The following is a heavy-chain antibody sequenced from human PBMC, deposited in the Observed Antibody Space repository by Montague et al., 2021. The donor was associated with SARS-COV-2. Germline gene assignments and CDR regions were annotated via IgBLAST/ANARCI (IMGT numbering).Heavy chain of an antibody. CDR3: ARGRPVQGSFRHFDSISSGALDI. CDR1: RGSFSNYY. J-gene: IGHJ3*02. V-gene: IGHV4-34*01. D-gene: IGHD3-9*01. CDR2: INQGGAP. Sequence: SETLSLTCAVSRGSFSNYYWTWIRQSPGKGLEWIGEINQGGAPNYTPSLKSRVTISLDTSKKQISLKLNSVTVADTAVFFCARGRPVQGSFRHFDSISSGALDIWAQGSLDIVSS.